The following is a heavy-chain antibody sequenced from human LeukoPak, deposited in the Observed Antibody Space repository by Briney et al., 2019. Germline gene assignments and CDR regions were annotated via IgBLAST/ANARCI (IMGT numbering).Heavy chain of an antibody. CDR1: GFTFSTYW. Sequence: GGSLRLSCGASGFTFSTYWMRWVRQEPGKELVWVSRINSDGSSTIYADSVKGRFTISRDNTKNTLYLQMNSLRVEDTAVYYCVGVTTTTLFDCWGQGPLVTVSS. CDR3: VGVTTTTLFDC. D-gene: IGHD4-17*01. V-gene: IGHV3-74*01. J-gene: IGHJ4*02. CDR2: INSDGSST.